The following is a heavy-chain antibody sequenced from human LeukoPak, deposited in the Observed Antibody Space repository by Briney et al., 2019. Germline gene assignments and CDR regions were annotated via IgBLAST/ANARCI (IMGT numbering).Heavy chain of an antibody. J-gene: IGHJ6*02. V-gene: IGHV4-4*07. CDR1: GGSISSYY. CDR2: IYTSGST. CDR3: ARDPLRSTSANYYYYGMDV. Sequence: SETLSLTCTVSGGSISSYYWSWIRQPAGKGLEWIGRIYTSGSTNYNPSLKSRVTMSVDTSKNQLSLKLSSVTAADTAVYYCARDPLRSTSANYYYYGMDVWGQGTTVTVSS. D-gene: IGHD2-2*01.